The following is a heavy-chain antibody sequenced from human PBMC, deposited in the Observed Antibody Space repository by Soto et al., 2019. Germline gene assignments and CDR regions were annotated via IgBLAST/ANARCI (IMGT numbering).Heavy chain of an antibody. D-gene: IGHD4-17*01. Sequence: QVLLVQSGAEVKKPGASVKLSCKASGYTFTSYYMHWVRQAPGQGLEWMGIVNPNGGSPSYAQKFQGRVTMARDTSTSTVYTELSGLRSEDTAVYYCTRALGSMTTVTPERSGSPSLFDYWGQGTLVTVSS. CDR2: VNPNGGSP. CDR3: TRALGSMTTVTPERSGSPSLFDY. J-gene: IGHJ4*02. V-gene: IGHV1-46*01. CDR1: GYTFTSYY.